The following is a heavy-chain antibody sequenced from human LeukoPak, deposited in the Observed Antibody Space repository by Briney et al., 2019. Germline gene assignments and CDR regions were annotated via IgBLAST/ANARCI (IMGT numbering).Heavy chain of an antibody. CDR1: GDSISSGDYY. CDR2: IYYSGST. CDR3: ARVREATIAPFFDY. J-gene: IGHJ4*02. D-gene: IGHD4/OR15-4a*01. Sequence: SETLSLTCTVSGDSISSGDYYWTWIRQHPGKGLEWIGCIYYSGSTYYDLSLKSRVIISADTSKNHFSLKLSSVTAADTAVYYCARVREATIAPFFDYWGQGILVTVSS. V-gene: IGHV4-31*03.